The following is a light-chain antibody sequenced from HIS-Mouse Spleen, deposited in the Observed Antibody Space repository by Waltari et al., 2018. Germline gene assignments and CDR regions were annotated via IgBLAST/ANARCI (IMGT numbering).Light chain of an antibody. CDR2: DVS. Sequence: QSALTQPRSVSGSPGQSVTISCTGTSSDVGGYNYVPWYQQHPGKAPKLMIYDVSKRPSGVPDRFSGSKSGNTASLTISGLQAEDEADYYCCSYAGNYTLVFGGGTKLTVL. CDR3: CSYAGNYTLV. V-gene: IGLV2-11*01. CDR1: SSDVGGYNY. J-gene: IGLJ3*02.